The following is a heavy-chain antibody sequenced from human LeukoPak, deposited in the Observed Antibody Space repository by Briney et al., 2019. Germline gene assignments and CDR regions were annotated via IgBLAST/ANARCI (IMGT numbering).Heavy chain of an antibody. D-gene: IGHD5-18*01. Sequence: GASVKVSCKASGGTLSGYAISWVRQAPGKGLEWMGGIIPIYGTPHSAQKFQGRVTITTDESTSTAFMDLSSLRSEDTAVYYCAKAGGFSYGYYYFGYWGQGTLVTVSS. CDR2: IIPIYGTP. CDR3: AKAGGFSYGYYYFGY. J-gene: IGHJ4*02. V-gene: IGHV1-69*05. CDR1: GGTLSGYA.